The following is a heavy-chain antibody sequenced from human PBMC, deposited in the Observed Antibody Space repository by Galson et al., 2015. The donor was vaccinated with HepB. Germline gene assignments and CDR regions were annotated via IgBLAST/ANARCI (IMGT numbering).Heavy chain of an antibody. D-gene: IGHD1-26*01. V-gene: IGHV3-23*01. J-gene: IGHJ3*02. CDR2: ISSSGHNT. CDR1: GFTFTTYA. CDR3: AREGGSYYGDAFDI. Sequence: SLRLSCAASGFTFTTYAMSWVRQTPEKGLEWVSAISSSGHNTYYADSVKGRFTISRDNSKSTLYLHVNSLRAEDTAVYYCAREGGSYYGDAFDIWGQGTMVTVSS.